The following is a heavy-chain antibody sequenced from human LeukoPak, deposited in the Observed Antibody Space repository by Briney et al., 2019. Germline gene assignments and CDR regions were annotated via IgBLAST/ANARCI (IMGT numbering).Heavy chain of an antibody. J-gene: IGHJ4*02. CDR2: INPNSGGT. CDR3: AREGPNYYGSGSPRSDY. D-gene: IGHD3-10*01. V-gene: IGHV1-2*06. Sequence: ASVKVSCKASGYTFTGYYMHWVRQAPGQGLEWMGRINPNSGGTNYAQKFQGRVTMTRDTSISTAYMELSRLRSEDTAVYYCAREGPNYYGSGSPRSDYWGQGTLVTVSS. CDR1: GYTFTGYY.